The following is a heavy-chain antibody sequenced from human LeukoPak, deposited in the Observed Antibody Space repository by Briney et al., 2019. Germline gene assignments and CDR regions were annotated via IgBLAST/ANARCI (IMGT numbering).Heavy chain of an antibody. J-gene: IGHJ4*02. CDR3: ARQTGSGLVILP. D-gene: IGHD3/OR15-3a*01. Sequence: PSETLSLTCTVSGVSISSSNSYWGWIREPPGKGLEWIGSIYYTGNTYYNASLKSPFSISIDTSKNQFSLKLTSVTAADTSVYYCARQTGSGLVILPGGQGTLVTVSS. V-gene: IGHV4-39*01. CDR1: GVSISSSNSY. CDR2: IYYTGNT.